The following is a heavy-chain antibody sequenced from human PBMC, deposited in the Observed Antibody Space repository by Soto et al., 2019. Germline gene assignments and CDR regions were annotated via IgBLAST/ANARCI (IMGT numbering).Heavy chain of an antibody. J-gene: IGHJ5*02. Sequence: PSETLSLTCTVSGGSISSYYWSWIRQPPGKGLEWIGEINHSGSTNYNPSLKSRVTISVDTSKNQFSLKLSSVTAADTAVYYCARPRAAAGVWFDPWGQGTLVTVSS. CDR2: INHSGST. CDR3: ARPRAAAGVWFDP. V-gene: IGHV4-34*01. D-gene: IGHD6-13*01. CDR1: GGSISSYY.